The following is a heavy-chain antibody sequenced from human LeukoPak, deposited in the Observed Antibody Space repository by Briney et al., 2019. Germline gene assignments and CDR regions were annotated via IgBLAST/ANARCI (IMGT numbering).Heavy chain of an antibody. D-gene: IGHD6-19*01. Sequence: GASVKVSCKVSGYTLTELSMHWVRQAPGKGLEWMGGFDPEDGETIYAQKFQGRVTMTEDTSTDTAYMELSSLRSEDTAVYYCATGAYSSGWYDGDYWGQGTLVTVSS. CDR1: GYTLTELS. V-gene: IGHV1-24*01. CDR3: ATGAYSSGWYDGDY. CDR2: FDPEDGET. J-gene: IGHJ4*02.